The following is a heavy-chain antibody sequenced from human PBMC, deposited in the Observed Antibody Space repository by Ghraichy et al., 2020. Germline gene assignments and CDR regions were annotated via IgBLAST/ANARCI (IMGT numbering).Heavy chain of an antibody. CDR2: IVGSGGST. D-gene: IGHD6-6*01. CDR3: AKEYSSSSDAFDV. V-gene: IGHV3-23*01. CDR1: GFTSNTYA. J-gene: IGHJ3*01. Sequence: GWSLRLSCAASGFTSNTYAMSWVRQAPGKGLEWVSGIVGSGGSTYYGDSVKGRFTISRDNSKNTLYLQMNSLRVEDTAVYYCAKEYSSSSDAFDVWVQGTMVTVSS.